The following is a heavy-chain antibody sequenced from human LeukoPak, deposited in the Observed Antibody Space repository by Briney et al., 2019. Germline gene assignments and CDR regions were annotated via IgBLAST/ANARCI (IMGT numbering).Heavy chain of an antibody. J-gene: IGHJ4*02. D-gene: IGHD6-13*01. V-gene: IGHV3-21*01. CDR3: ARGGVAAAGAFDY. CDR2: ISSSSSYI. Sequence: GVSLRLSCAASGFPFSTYWMTWVRQAPGKGLEWVSSISSSSSYIYYADSVKGRFTISRDNAKNSLYLQMNSLRAEDTAVYYCARGGVAAAGAFDYWGQGTLVTVSS. CDR1: GFPFSTYW.